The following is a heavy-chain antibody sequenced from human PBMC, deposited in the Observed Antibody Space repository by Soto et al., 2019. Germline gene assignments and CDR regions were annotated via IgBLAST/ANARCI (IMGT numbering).Heavy chain of an antibody. CDR3: ARGRNYYYYMDV. CDR1: GFTFSTYA. CDR2: IGGSGVGT. Sequence: EVQLLESGGDWVQPGGFLRLSCAASGFTFSTYALTWVRQAPGKGLEWVSTIGGSGVGTYYADSVKGRFTISRDNSMNTSNLQMNGLRAEDTAVYYCARGRNYYYYMDVWGKGTTITVSS. V-gene: IGHV3-23*01. J-gene: IGHJ6*03.